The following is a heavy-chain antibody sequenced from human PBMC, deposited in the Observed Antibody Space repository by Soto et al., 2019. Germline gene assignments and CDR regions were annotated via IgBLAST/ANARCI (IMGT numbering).Heavy chain of an antibody. CDR2: IIPIFGTA. J-gene: IGHJ3*02. CDR3: ARSTTLYSGSYYDAFDI. CDR1: GGTFSSYA. V-gene: IGHV1-69*01. Sequence: QVQLVQSGAEVKKPGSSVKVSCKASGGTFSSYAISWVRQAPGQGLEWMGGIIPIFGTANYAQKFQGRVTMTADESTSTAYMELSSLRSEDTAVYYCARSTTLYSGSYYDAFDIWGQGTMVTVSS. D-gene: IGHD1-26*01.